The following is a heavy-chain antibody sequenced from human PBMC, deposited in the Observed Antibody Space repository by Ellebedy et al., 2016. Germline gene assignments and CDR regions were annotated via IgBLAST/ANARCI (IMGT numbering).Heavy chain of an antibody. CDR2: INHSGST. V-gene: IGHV4-34*01. Sequence: SETLSLTXAVYGGSFSGYYWSWIRQPPGKGLEWIGEINHSGSTNYNPSLKSRVTISVDTSKNQFSLKLSSVTAADTAVYYCARRGPVVVTARYYYFDYWGQGTLVTVSS. D-gene: IGHD2-21*02. CDR3: ARRGPVVVTARYYYFDY. J-gene: IGHJ4*02. CDR1: GGSFSGYY.